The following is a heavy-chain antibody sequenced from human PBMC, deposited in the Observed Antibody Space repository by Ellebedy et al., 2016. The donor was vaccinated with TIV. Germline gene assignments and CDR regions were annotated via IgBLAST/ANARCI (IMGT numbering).Heavy chain of an antibody. J-gene: IGHJ3*02. CDR2: ILYDGSNK. D-gene: IGHD6-19*01. CDR3: ARDVKQWLVGAFDI. CDR1: GFTFSSYA. V-gene: IGHV3-30-3*01. Sequence: GESLKISCAASGFTFSSYAMHWVRQAPGKGLEWVAGILYDGSNKYYADSVKGRFTISRDTSKNTLYLQMNNLRAEDTAVYCCARDVKQWLVGAFDIWGQGTMVTVSS.